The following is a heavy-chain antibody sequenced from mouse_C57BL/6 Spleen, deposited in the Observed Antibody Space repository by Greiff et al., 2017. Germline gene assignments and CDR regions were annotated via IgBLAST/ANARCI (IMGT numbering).Heavy chain of an antibody. V-gene: IGHV1-54*01. CDR3: AREGGSSYFAY. D-gene: IGHD1-1*01. Sequence: VKLVESGAELVRPGSSVKVSCKASGYAFTNYLIEWVKQRPGQGLEWIGEINPGSGGTNYNEKFKGKATRTADKSSCTAYMQLSSLTSEDSAVYFCAREGGSSYFAYWGQGTLVTVSA. J-gene: IGHJ3*01. CDR1: GYAFTNYL. CDR2: INPGSGGT.